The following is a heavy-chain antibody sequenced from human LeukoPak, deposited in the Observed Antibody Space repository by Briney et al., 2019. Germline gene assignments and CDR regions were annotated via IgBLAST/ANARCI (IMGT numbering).Heavy chain of an antibody. Sequence: GGSLRLSCAASGFTLSNAWMSWVRQAPGKGLEWVGRIKSKTDGGTTDYAAPVKGRFTISRDDSKNTLYLQMNSLKTEDTAVYYCTTDSEYYDFWSGYYFDYWGQGTLVTVSS. V-gene: IGHV3-15*01. D-gene: IGHD3-3*01. J-gene: IGHJ4*02. CDR1: GFTLSNAW. CDR2: IKSKTDGGTT. CDR3: TTDSEYYDFWSGYYFDY.